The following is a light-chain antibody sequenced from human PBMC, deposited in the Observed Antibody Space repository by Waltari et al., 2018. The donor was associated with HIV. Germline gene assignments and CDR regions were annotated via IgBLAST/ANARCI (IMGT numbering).Light chain of an antibody. CDR3: QQYDTAPFT. CDR1: YRLSSPF. J-gene: IGKJ3*01. Sequence: ETLLTQSPGTLSLSPGERATLSCRTSYRLSSPFLAWYQQRPGQPPRLLIYAASTRATGIPDRFSGSGSGTDFTLTIGRLEPEDFADYYCQQYDTAPFTFGPGTRVDIK. V-gene: IGKV3-20*01. CDR2: AAS.